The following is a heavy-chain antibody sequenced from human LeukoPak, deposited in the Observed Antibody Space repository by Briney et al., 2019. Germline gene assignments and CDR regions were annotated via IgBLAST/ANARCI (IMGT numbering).Heavy chain of an antibody. CDR1: GFTVSTKY. V-gene: IGHV3-53*01. CDR2: IYSGGGT. CDR3: ARDAGTGDSYYWYFDL. J-gene: IGHJ2*01. Sequence: GGSLRLSCAASGFTVSTKYMSWARQAPGKGLEWVSVIYSGGGTNYAESVKDRFTISRDDSKNTVYLQMNSLRVDDTAVYYCARDAGTGDSYYWYFDLWGRGTQVTVSS. D-gene: IGHD2-21*02.